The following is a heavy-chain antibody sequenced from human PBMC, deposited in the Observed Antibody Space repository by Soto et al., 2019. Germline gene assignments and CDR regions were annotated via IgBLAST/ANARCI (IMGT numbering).Heavy chain of an antibody. J-gene: IGHJ3*02. Sequence: SETLSLTCTVSGGSISSSSYYWGWIRQPPGKGLEWIGSIYYSGSTYYNPSLKSRVTISVDTPKNQFSLRMSSVTAADTAVYYCATAPDAFDIWGQGTMVTVSS. V-gene: IGHV4-39*01. CDR3: ATAPDAFDI. CDR1: GGSISSSSYY. CDR2: IYYSGST.